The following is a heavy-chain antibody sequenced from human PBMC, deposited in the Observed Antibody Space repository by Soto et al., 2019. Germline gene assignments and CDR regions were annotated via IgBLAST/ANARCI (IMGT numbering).Heavy chain of an antibody. J-gene: IGHJ5*02. CDR3: ARGIVVRGQGWFDP. D-gene: IGHD2-15*01. CDR1: GYTFTGYY. V-gene: IGHV1-2*02. Sequence: GASVKVSCKASGYTFTGYYIHWVRQAPGQGLEWMGWINPNSGDTNLAQKFQGRVTMTRGTSMRTTYMELSRLASDDTAAYFCARGIVVRGQGWFDPWGQGTLVTVSS. CDR2: INPNSGDT.